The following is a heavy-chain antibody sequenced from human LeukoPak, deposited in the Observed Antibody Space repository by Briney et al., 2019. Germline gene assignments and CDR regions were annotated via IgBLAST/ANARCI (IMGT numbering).Heavy chain of an antibody. D-gene: IGHD3-22*01. CDR2: IYSGGST. CDR3: ARDPDYYDSSGGDY. Sequence: GGSLRLSCAASGFTVSSNYMSWVRQAPGKGLEWVSVIYSGGSTYHADSVKGRFTISRDNSKNTLYLQMNSLRAEDTAVYYCARDPDYYDSSGGDYWGQGTLVTVSS. CDR1: GFTVSSNY. J-gene: IGHJ4*02. V-gene: IGHV3-66*01.